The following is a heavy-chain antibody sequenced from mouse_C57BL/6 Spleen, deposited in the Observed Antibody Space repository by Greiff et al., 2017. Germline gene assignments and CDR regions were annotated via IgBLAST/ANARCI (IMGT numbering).Heavy chain of an antibody. CDR1: GYTFTSYD. CDR3: ARGYYGRDWYFDV. D-gene: IGHD1-1*01. Sequence: VQGVESGPELVKPGASVKLSCKASGYTFTSYDINWVKQRPGQGLEWIGWIYPRDGSTKYNEKFKGKATLTVDTSSSTAYMELHSLTSEDSAVYFCARGYYGRDWYFDVWGTGTTVTVSS. J-gene: IGHJ1*03. CDR2: IYPRDGST. V-gene: IGHV1-85*01.